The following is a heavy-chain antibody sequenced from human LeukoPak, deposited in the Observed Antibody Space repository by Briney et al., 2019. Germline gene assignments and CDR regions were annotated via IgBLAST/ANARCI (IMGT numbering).Heavy chain of an antibody. Sequence: PGGSLRLSCATSGFTFNDHYLGWVRQAPGKGLEWVGRTKNRANSYTTEYAASVRGRFTISREDSKNSLRLQMNSLKTEDTAIYYCAASIINPSNYWGQGTLVTVSS. D-gene: IGHD3-10*01. V-gene: IGHV3-72*01. J-gene: IGHJ4*02. CDR3: AASIINPSNY. CDR2: TKNRANSYTT. CDR1: GFTFNDHY.